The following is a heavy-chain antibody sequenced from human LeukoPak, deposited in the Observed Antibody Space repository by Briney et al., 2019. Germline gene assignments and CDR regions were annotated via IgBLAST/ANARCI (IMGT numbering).Heavy chain of an antibody. Sequence: KPGGSLRLSCAASGFTFSSYSMNWVRQAPGKGLEWVSSISSSSSYIYYADSVKGRFTISRDNAKNSLYLQMDSLRAEDTAVYYCARGDGYYDSSGYFDYWGQGTLVTVSS. CDR2: ISSSSSYI. CDR3: ARGDGYYDSSGYFDY. D-gene: IGHD3-22*01. J-gene: IGHJ4*02. CDR1: GFTFSSYS. V-gene: IGHV3-21*01.